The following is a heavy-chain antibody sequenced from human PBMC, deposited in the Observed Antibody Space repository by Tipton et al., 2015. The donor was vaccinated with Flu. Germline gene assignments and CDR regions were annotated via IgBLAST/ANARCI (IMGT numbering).Heavy chain of an antibody. V-gene: IGHV4-59*11. J-gene: IGHJ4*02. CDR3: ARGSYGELLYFDY. D-gene: IGHD1-26*01. CDR2: IYFSGST. CDR1: GGPISGHY. Sequence: TLSLTCNVSGGPISGHYWNWIRQPPGKGLEWIGYIYFSGSTEYNPSLRSRVTISLDTSKKHFSLNLSSVIAADTAMYYCARGSYGELLYFDYWGQGTLGIVSS.